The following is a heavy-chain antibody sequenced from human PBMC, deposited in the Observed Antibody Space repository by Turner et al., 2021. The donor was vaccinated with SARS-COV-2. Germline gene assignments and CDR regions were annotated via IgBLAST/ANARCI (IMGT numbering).Heavy chain of an antibody. Sequence: QVQLQESGPGLVKPSGTLSLTCAVSGGAIRSSNWWSWVRQPPGKGLEWIGEIYHSGSANYNPSLKSRVTISVDKSKNQFSLKLSSVTAADTAVYYCASRTQGYFNYGMDVWGQGTTVTVSS. CDR1: GGAIRSSNW. V-gene: IGHV4-4*02. CDR3: ASRTQGYFNYGMDV. J-gene: IGHJ6*02. CDR2: IYHSGSA. D-gene: IGHD6-13*01.